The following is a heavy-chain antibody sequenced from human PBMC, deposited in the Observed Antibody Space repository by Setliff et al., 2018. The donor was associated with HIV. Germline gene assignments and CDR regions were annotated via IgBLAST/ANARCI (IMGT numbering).Heavy chain of an antibody. CDR1: GGSISSGSYY. D-gene: IGHD3-10*01. Sequence: PSETLSLTCTVSGGSISSGSYYWSWIRQPAGKGLEWIGRIYTSGSTNYNPSLKSRLTMSIDTSKNQFSLKLSSVTATDTAVYYCARDAGPHYGSGPPLEYWGQGIQVTVSS. CDR2: IYTSGST. CDR3: ARDAGPHYGSGPPLEY. J-gene: IGHJ4*02. V-gene: IGHV4-61*02.